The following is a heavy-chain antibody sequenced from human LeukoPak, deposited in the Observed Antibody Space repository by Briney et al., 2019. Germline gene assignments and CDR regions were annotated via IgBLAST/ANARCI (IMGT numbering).Heavy chain of an antibody. CDR2: IKQAGSEE. CDR3: ARSPYADHFDY. D-gene: IGHD4-17*01. J-gene: IGHJ4*02. CDR1: GFTFSSHW. V-gene: IGHV3-7*02. Sequence: GGPVRLSCAASGFTFSSHWMTWVRQAPGKGLEWVANIKQAGSEEYYVDSVKGRFTISRDNAKNSLYLQMNSLRAEDTAVYYCARSPYADHFDYWGQGNPVPLYS.